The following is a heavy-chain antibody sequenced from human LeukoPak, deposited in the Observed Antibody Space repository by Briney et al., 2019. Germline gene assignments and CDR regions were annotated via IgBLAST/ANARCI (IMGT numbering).Heavy chain of an antibody. D-gene: IGHD5-18*01. Sequence: GGSLRLSCAASGFTFSSYAMSWVRQAPGKGLEWVSAISGSGGSTYYADSVKGRFTISRDNSKNTLYLQMNSLRAEGTAVYYCAKDPIWGYSYGYDAFDIWGQGTMVTVSS. CDR1: GFTFSSYA. CDR3: AKDPIWGYSYGYDAFDI. CDR2: ISGSGGST. V-gene: IGHV3-23*01. J-gene: IGHJ3*02.